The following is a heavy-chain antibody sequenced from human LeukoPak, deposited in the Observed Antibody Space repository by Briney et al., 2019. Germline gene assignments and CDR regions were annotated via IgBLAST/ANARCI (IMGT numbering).Heavy chain of an antibody. CDR3: ATMGEYSGSSLPFDY. Sequence: ASVKVSCKASGYTLTRYGISRVRQAPGLGLEWMGWISAYNGNTNYAQKLQGRVTMTTDTFTSTAYMELRSLRSDDTAVYYCATMGEYSGSSLPFDYWGQGTLVTVSS. CDR2: ISAYNGNT. V-gene: IGHV1-18*01. J-gene: IGHJ4*02. D-gene: IGHD6-6*01. CDR1: GYTLTRYG.